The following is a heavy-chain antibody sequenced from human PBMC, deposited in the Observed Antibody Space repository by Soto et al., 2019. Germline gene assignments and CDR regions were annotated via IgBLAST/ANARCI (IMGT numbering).Heavy chain of an antibody. D-gene: IGHD3-10*01. CDR2: ISDSGAST. V-gene: IGHV3-23*01. CDR3: AKPRREGSGSPNYYYGVDV. CDR1: GFPLRSYA. J-gene: IGHJ6*02. Sequence: EVQLLESGGGLVQPGGSLRLSCAASGFPLRSYAMSWVRQAPGKGLEWVSGISDSGASTYYAKSVKGRFTISRDNSKNTLYLLMDSLRAEDTAVYYCAKPRREGSGSPNYYYGVDVWGQGTTVTVSS.